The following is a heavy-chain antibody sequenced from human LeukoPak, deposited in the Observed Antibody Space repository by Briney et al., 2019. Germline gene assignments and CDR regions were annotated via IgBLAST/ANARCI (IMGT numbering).Heavy chain of an antibody. Sequence: PGGSLRLSCAAFGLTFANAWMNWVRQAPGKGLEWVSSITSSSTSIYYADSVKGRFTISRDNAKNSLYLQMNSLRAEDTAVYYCARDLGFDYWGQGTQVTVSS. CDR2: ITSSSTSI. CDR3: ARDLGFDY. J-gene: IGHJ4*02. CDR1: GLTFANAW. V-gene: IGHV3-21*01.